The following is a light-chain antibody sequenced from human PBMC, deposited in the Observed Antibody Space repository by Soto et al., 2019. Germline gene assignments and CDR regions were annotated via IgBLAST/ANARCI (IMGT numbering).Light chain of an antibody. Sequence: DIQMTQSPSSLSASVGDRVTITCWASQAIRNDVGWYQQKPGKAPKVLIYAASTLQSGVPSRFSGSGSGTDFTLTISSLQPDDFATYYCQQLNAYPLTFGGGTKVEIK. CDR2: AAS. J-gene: IGKJ4*01. CDR3: QQLNAYPLT. V-gene: IGKV1-17*01. CDR1: QAIRND.